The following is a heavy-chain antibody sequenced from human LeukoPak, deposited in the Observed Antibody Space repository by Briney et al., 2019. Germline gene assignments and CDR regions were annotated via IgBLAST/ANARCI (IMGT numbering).Heavy chain of an antibody. CDR3: AKDARDDYVWGSYPLNYYYYMDV. V-gene: IGHV3-30*02. CDR1: GFTFSSYG. D-gene: IGHD3-16*01. CDR2: IRYDGSNK. Sequence: GGSLRLSCAASGFTFSSYGVHWVRQAPGKGLEWVAFIRYDGSNKYYADSVKGRFTISRDNSKNTLYLQMNSLRAEDTAVYYCAKDARDDYVWGSYPLNYYYYMDVWGKGTTVTISS. J-gene: IGHJ6*03.